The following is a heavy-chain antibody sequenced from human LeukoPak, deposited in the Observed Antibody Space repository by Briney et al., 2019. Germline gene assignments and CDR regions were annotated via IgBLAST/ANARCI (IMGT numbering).Heavy chain of an antibody. V-gene: IGHV3-23*01. Sequence: GGSLRLSCAASGFTFSSYAMSWVRQAPGRGLEWVSAISGSGGSTYYADSVKGRFTISRDSAKNTLYVQMNSLRAEDTAVYYCARTAPYCSNDCYVDYWSQGTLVTVSS. CDR3: ARTAPYCSNDCYVDY. CDR1: GFTFSSYA. J-gene: IGHJ4*02. D-gene: IGHD2-8*01. CDR2: ISGSGGST.